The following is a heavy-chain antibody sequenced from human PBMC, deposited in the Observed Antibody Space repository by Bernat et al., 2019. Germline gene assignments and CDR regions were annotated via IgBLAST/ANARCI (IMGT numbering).Heavy chain of an antibody. J-gene: IGHJ4*02. CDR1: GYSFTSYW. CDR3: ARMGTTTVTH. CDR2: IDPSDSYS. Sequence: EVQLVQSGAEVKKPGESLKISCKGSGYSFTSYWITWVRQMPGKGLEWMGRIDPSDSYSNYSPSFQGHVTISADKSISTAYLRWSSLKASDTAMYYCARMGTTTVTHRGQGTLVTVSS. D-gene: IGHD4-17*01. V-gene: IGHV5-10-1*03.